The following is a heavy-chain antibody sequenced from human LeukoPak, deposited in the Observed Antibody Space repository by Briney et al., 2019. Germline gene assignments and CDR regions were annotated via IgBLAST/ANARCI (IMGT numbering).Heavy chain of an antibody. Sequence: GGSLRLSCAASGFTFDDYAMHWVRQAPGKGLEWVSGISWNSGSIGYADSVKGRFTISRDNAKNSLYLQMNSLRAEDTAVYYCAKERNIVVVVAATNWGQGTLVTVSS. V-gene: IGHV3-9*01. D-gene: IGHD2-15*01. CDR1: GFTFDDYA. J-gene: IGHJ4*02. CDR3: AKERNIVVVVAATN. CDR2: ISWNSGSI.